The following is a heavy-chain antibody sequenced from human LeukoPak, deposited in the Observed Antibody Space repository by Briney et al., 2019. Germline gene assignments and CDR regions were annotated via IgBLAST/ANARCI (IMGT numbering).Heavy chain of an antibody. V-gene: IGHV3-74*01. D-gene: IGHD3-22*01. J-gene: IGHJ3*02. Sequence: GGALRLSCADSGFTFSSYRMHWVRQAPGKGLVGVSRINSDGSRTSYADSVKGRFTISRDNAKNTLYLQMNSLRAEDTAVYYCARVPYYDSSGPRGAFDIWGQGTMVTVSS. CDR3: ARVPYYDSSGPRGAFDI. CDR1: GFTFSSYR. CDR2: INSDGSRT.